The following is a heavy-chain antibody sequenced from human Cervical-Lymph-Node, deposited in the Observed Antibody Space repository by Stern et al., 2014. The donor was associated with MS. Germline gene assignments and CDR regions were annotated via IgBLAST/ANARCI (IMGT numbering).Heavy chain of an antibody. J-gene: IGHJ4*02. CDR2: ISHSGVT. CDR1: GASIKTIGYF. Sequence: QVQLVESGPGLVKPSQTLSLTCTVSGASIKTIGYFWSWARQPAGKGLEWIGFISHSGVTFFNEALKSRVTLSQDTSATQFSLRLTSVTAADTALYFCMRGDYWGRGILVAVSS. CDR3: MRGDY. V-gene: IGHV4-31*03.